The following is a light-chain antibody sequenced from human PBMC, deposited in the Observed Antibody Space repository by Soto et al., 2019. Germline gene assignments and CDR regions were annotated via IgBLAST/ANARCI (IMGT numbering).Light chain of an antibody. CDR1: QSVSSSY. Sequence: EIVLTQSPGTLSLSPGERATLSCRASQSVSSSYLAWYQQKPGQAPRLLVYAGSSRATGIPDRFSGSGSGTHFTLTISRLEPEDFTEYYCQQRRAFAQGTKVDIK. CDR2: AGS. CDR3: QQRRA. J-gene: IGKJ1*01. V-gene: IGKV3-20*01.